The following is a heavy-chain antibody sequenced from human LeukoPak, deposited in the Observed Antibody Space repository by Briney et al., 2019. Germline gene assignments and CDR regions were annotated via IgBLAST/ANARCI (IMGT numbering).Heavy chain of an antibody. J-gene: IGHJ5*02. V-gene: IGHV1-18*01. CDR3: ASTPHQHYWFDP. Sequence: GASVKVSCKASGYTFTSYGISWVRQAPGQGLEWMGWISAYNGNTNYAQKLQGRVTMTTDTSTSTAYMELSSLRSEDTAVYYCASTPHQHYWFDPWGQGTLVTVSS. CDR1: GYTFTSYG. CDR2: ISAYNGNT.